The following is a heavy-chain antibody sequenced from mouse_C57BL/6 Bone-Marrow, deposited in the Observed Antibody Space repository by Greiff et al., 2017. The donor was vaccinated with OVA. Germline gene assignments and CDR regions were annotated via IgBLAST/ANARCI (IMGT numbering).Heavy chain of an antibody. D-gene: IGHD2-2*01. CDR3: ARLEWLRYFDV. CDR1: GYTFTSYW. Sequence: QVQLQQPGAELVKPGASVKLSCKASGYTFTSYWMHWVKQRPGQGLEWIGMIHPNSGSTNYNEKFKGKATLTADKSSSTAYMQFSSLTSEDSAIYYCARLEWLRYFDVWGTGTTVTVSS. J-gene: IGHJ1*03. V-gene: IGHV1-64*01. CDR2: IHPNSGST.